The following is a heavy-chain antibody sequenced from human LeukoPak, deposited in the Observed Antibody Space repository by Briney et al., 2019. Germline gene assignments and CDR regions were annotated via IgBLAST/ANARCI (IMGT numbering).Heavy chain of an antibody. CDR2: IYHSGTT. Sequence: PSETLSLTCAVSGGSISSSNWWSWVRQPPGKGLEWIGEIYHSGTTNYNPSLKSRVSISVDTSKNQFSLKLSSVTAADTAVYYCARASPMIPSIDYWGQGTLVTVSS. CDR3: ARASPMIPSIDY. CDR1: GGSISSSNW. J-gene: IGHJ4*02. D-gene: IGHD3-22*01. V-gene: IGHV4-4*02.